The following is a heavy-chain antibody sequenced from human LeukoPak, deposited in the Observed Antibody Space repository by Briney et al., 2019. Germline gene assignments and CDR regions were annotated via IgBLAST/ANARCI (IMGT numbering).Heavy chain of an antibody. D-gene: IGHD7-27*01. J-gene: IGHJ4*02. CDR2: IRNKANSYTT. Sequence: GGSLRLSCAASGFTFSNYAINWVRQAPGKGLEWVGRIRNKANSYTTEYAASVKGRFTISRDDSKNSLYLQMNSLKTEDTAVYYCASSLGIGYWGQGTLVTVSS. V-gene: IGHV3-72*01. CDR3: ASSLGIGY. CDR1: GFTFSNYA.